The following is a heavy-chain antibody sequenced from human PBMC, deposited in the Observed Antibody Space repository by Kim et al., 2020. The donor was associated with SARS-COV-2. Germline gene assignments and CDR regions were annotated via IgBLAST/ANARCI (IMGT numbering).Heavy chain of an antibody. Sequence: GGSLRLSCAASGFTFSSYWMSWVRQAPGKGLEWVANIKQDGSEKYYVDSVKGRFTISRDNAKNSLYLQMNSLGAEDTAVYYCARAGYSSSWYAIDPWGQGTLVTVSS. CDR3: ARAGYSSSWYAIDP. J-gene: IGHJ5*02. V-gene: IGHV3-7*01. CDR2: IKQDGSEK. D-gene: IGHD6-13*01. CDR1: GFTFSSYW.